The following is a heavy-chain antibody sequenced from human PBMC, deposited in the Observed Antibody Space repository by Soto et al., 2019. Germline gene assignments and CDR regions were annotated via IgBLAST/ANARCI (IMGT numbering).Heavy chain of an antibody. CDR1: GFTFSSYW. Sequence: GGSLRLSCAAPGFTFSSYWMNWVRQAPGKGLEWVAKINQDGSEKYYVDSVKGRFTISRDNAKNSLYLQMNSLRAEDTAVFYCERSRRSFETYRMDVWGQGTTVTVSS. J-gene: IGHJ6*02. CDR2: INQDGSEK. CDR3: ERSRRSFETYRMDV. V-gene: IGHV3-7*01. D-gene: IGHD3-16*02.